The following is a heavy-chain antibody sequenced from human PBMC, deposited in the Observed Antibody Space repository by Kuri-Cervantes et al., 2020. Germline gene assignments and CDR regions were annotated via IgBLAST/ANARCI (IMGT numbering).Heavy chain of an antibody. Sequence: GGSLRLSCAASGFTFSGYWMTWVRQAPGKGLEWVANIKQDGSEKYYVDSAKGRFTISRDNAKNSLYLQMNSLRAEDTAVYYCAREPLAYDSSGYHPKESPGNDYWGQGTLVTVSS. D-gene: IGHD3-22*01. CDR3: AREPLAYDSSGYHPKESPGNDY. CDR1: GFTFSGYW. J-gene: IGHJ4*02. V-gene: IGHV3-7*01. CDR2: IKQDGSEK.